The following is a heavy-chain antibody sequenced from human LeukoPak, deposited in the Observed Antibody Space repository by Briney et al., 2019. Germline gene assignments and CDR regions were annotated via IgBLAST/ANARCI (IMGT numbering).Heavy chain of an antibody. J-gene: IGHJ4*02. CDR2: IYYSGST. CDR3: ARTMAYSSTSDY. V-gene: IGHV4-59*08. CDR1: GGSISSYY. D-gene: IGHD6-13*01. Sequence: PSETLSLTCTVSGGSISSYYWSWIRQPPGKGLEWIGYIYYSGSTNYNPSLKSRVTISVDTSKNQFSLKLSSVTAADTAVYYCARTMAYSSTSDYWGQGTLVTVSS.